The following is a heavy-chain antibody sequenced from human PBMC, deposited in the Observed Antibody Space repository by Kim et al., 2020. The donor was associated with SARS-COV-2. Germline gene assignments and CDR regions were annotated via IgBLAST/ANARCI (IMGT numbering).Heavy chain of an antibody. CDR2: ISNNGSTI. Sequence: GGSLRLSCAASGFTFSSYGINWVRQAPGKGLEWVADISNNGSTINYADSVKGRFTISRDNAKNSLYLQMNSLRAEDTALYYCARNSSSSLVWGQ. J-gene: IGHJ3*01. CDR1: GFTFSSYG. CDR3: ARNSSSSLV. D-gene: IGHD6-6*01. V-gene: IGHV3-48*01.